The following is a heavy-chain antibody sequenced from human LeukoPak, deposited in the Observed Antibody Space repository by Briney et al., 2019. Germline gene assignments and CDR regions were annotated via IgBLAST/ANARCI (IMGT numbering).Heavy chain of an antibody. D-gene: IGHD6-6*01. J-gene: IGHJ4*02. CDR2: ISSSGSTI. Sequence: GGSLRLSCAASGFTFSSYEMNWVRQAPGKGLEWVSYISSSGSTIYYADSVKGRFTISRDNAKNSLYLQMNSLRAEDTAVYYCAREIKYSSSSRLLSSRFDYWGQGTLVTVSS. CDR3: AREIKYSSSSRLLSSRFDY. V-gene: IGHV3-48*03. CDR1: GFTFSSYE.